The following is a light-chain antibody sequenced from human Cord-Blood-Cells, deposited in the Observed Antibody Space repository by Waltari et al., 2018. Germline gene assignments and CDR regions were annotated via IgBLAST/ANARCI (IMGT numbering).Light chain of an antibody. V-gene: IGLV2-23*02. CDR1: SSDVGSYNL. J-gene: IGLJ1*01. CDR3: CSYAGSSTV. Sequence: QSALTQPASVSGSPGQSITLSCTGTSSDVGSYNLVSWYQQHPSKAPKLMMYEVSKRPSRVSNRFSGSKSGNTASLTISGRQAEDEADYYCCSYAGSSTVFGTGTKVTVL. CDR2: EVS.